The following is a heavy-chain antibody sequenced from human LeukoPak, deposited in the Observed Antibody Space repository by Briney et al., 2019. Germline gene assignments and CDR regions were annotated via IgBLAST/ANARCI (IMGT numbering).Heavy chain of an antibody. J-gene: IGHJ6*02. D-gene: IGHD2-15*01. CDR2: IYSGGST. V-gene: IGHV3-66*01. CDR3: SLHGAPYDGMDV. Sequence: GSLRLSCAASGFTVSSNYMSWVRQAPGKGLEWVSVIYSGGSTYYADSVKGRFTISRDNSKNTLYLQMNSLRAEDTAVYYCSLHGAPYDGMDVWGQGTTVTVSS. CDR1: GFTVSSNY.